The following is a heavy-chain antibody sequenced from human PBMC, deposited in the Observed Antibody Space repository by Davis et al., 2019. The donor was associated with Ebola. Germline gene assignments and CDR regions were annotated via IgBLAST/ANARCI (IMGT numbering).Heavy chain of an antibody. Sequence: ASVKVSCKASGYTFTSYGISWVRQAPGQGLEWMGWISGYNGNTNYAQNLQGRVTMTTDTSTSTAYMELRGLRSDDTAVYYCARAFITHLHYYYYGMDVWGKGTTVTVSS. V-gene: IGHV1-18*01. D-gene: IGHD3-10*01. CDR3: ARAFITHLHYYYYGMDV. CDR2: ISGYNGNT. J-gene: IGHJ6*04. CDR1: GYTFTSYG.